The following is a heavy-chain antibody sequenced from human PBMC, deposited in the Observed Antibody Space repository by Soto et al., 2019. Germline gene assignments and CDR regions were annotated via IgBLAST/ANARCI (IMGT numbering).Heavy chain of an antibody. J-gene: IGHJ4*02. CDR1: GGTFRNHG. CDR2: IIPIFGRA. CDR3: ARDGTLFDSNSHYFLY. Sequence: QVQLVQSGAEVKKPGSSVRVSCKASGGTFRNHGISWVRQAPGQGLEWVGGIIPIFGRAKYAQRFQGRVTLTADESTNTAYLELSSLRSEDTAVYYCARDGTLFDSNSHYFLYWGQGTLVTVSS. D-gene: IGHD3-22*01. V-gene: IGHV1-69*01.